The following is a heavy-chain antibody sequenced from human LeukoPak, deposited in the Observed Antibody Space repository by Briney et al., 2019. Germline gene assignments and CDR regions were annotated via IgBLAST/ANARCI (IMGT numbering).Heavy chain of an antibody. Sequence: GGSLRLSCAASGFTFTNNFMSWVRQVPGKGLEWVANIKQDGSETTYADSVRGRFTISRDNAKNSLYLQMNSLRADDTAVYYCAKDVFLYSLDYWGQGTLVTVSS. CDR1: GFTFTNNF. CDR2: IKQDGSET. V-gene: IGHV3-7*01. CDR3: AKDVFLYSLDY. D-gene: IGHD2-15*01. J-gene: IGHJ4*02.